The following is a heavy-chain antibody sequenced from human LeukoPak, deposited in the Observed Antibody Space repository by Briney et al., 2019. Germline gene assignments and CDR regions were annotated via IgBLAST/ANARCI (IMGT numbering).Heavy chain of an antibody. D-gene: IGHD6-6*01. CDR2: ISSSSSYI. V-gene: IGHV3-21*01. CDR3: ASLEYSSSDY. Sequence: MTGGSLRLSCAASGFTFSSYGMNWVRQAPGKGLEGVSSISSSSSYIYYADSVKGRFTISRDNAKNSLYLQMNSLRAEDTAVYYCASLEYSSSDYWGQGTLVTVSS. CDR1: GFTFSSYG. J-gene: IGHJ4*02.